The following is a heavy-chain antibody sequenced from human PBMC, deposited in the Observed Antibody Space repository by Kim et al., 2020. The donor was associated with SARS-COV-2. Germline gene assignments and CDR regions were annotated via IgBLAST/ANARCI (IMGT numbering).Heavy chain of an antibody. V-gene: IGHV7-4-1*02. CDR3: ARPIRSCTGDTCYSSFDY. Sequence: ASVKVSCKASGYTFTDFAMTWVRQAPGQGLEWMGWINTNTEKPTYAQGFIGRFVFSLDTSVDTAYLQISSLKAEDTAVYFCARPIRSCTGDTCYSSFDYWGQGALVTVSS. CDR2: INTNTEKP. D-gene: IGHD2-15*01. J-gene: IGHJ4*02. CDR1: GYTFTDFA.